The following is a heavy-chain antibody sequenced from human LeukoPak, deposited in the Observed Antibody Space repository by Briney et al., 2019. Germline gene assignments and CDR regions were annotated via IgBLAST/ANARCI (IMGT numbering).Heavy chain of an antibody. D-gene: IGHD2-2*01. J-gene: IGHJ4*02. V-gene: IGHV3-48*02. CDR2: ISRGTSTI. CDR1: GFTFSSYS. Sequence: PGGSLRLSCAASGFTFSSYSMNWVRQAPGKGLAWVSYISRGTSTIYYATSVKGGFTISRDNANNSLYLQMNSLRDEDTAVYYCAREPLVVVAAANWDFFDNRGQGALVTVSS. CDR3: AREPLVVVAAANWDFFDN.